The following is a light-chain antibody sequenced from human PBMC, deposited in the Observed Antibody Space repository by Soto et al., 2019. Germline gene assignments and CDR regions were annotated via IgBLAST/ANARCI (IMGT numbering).Light chain of an antibody. V-gene: IGKV1-27*01. CDR3: QQYNSYSL. CDR1: QDIADY. J-gene: IGKJ1*01. CDR2: AAS. Sequence: DIQMTQSPSSPSASVGRRLTITCRASQDIADYLAWYQQKPGQVPNLLIYAASTLQSGVPSRFTGSGSGTEFTLTISSMKPDDFATYYCQQYNSYSLFGQGTKVDIK.